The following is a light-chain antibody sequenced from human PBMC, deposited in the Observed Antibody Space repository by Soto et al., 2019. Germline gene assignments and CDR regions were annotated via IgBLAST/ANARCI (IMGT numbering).Light chain of an antibody. CDR2: KAS. CDR1: QSISSW. CDR3: QDLYT. V-gene: IGKV1-5*03. J-gene: IGKJ2*01. Sequence: DIQMTQSPSTLSASVGDRVTITCRASQSISSWLAWYQQRPGKAPKLLIYKASNLESGVPSRFSGSGSGTELTLTISSLHPFDYSSYYYQDLYT.